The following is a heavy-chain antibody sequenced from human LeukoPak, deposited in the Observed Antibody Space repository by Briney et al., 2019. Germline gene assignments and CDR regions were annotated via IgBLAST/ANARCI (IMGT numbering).Heavy chain of an antibody. CDR1: GFTFDDYA. D-gene: IGHD4-23*01. Sequence: GGSLRLSCAASGFTFDDYAVHWVRQAPGKGLEWVSLISGDGGSTYYADSVKGRFTISRGNSKNSLYLQMNSLRAEDTALYYCAKGVSPDRPYYYYCYDRDVWGKGTTVTVSS. J-gene: IGHJ6*03. V-gene: IGHV3-43*02. CDR2: ISGDGGST. CDR3: AKGVSPDRPYYYYCYDRDV.